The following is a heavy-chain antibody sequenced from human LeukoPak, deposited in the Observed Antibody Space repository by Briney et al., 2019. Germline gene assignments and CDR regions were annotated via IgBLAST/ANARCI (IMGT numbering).Heavy chain of an antibody. CDR1: GGSIGSYY. D-gene: IGHD3-22*01. CDR3: ARDRRYYYDSSGYYYGAFDI. V-gene: IGHV4-59*01. J-gene: IGHJ3*02. Sequence: SETLSLTCTVSGGSIGSYYWSWIRQPPGKGLEWIGYIYYSGSTNYNPSLKSRVTISVDTSKNQFSLKLSSVTAADTAVYYCARDRRYYYDSSGYYYGAFDIWGQGTMVTVSS. CDR2: IYYSGST.